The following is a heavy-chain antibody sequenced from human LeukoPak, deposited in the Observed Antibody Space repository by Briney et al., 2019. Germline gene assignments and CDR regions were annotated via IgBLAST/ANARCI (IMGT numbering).Heavy chain of an antibody. Sequence: ASVKVSRKASGGTFSSYAISWVRQAPGQGLEWMGRIIPILGIANYAQKFQGRVTITADKSTSTAYMELSSLRSEDTAVYYCAREVRYRWWLQLDPYYFDYWGQGTLVTVSS. J-gene: IGHJ4*02. CDR1: GGTFSSYA. D-gene: IGHD5-24*01. CDR2: IIPILGIA. CDR3: AREVRYRWWLQLDPYYFDY. V-gene: IGHV1-69*04.